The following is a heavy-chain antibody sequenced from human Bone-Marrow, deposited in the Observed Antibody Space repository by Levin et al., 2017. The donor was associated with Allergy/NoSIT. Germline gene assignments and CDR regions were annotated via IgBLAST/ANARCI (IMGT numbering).Heavy chain of an antibody. Sequence: SETLSLTCSVSGGSITTSDYYWGWIRQPPGMGLEWLGAIYYGGSTFYNPSLKSRVTITVDTSKTQFSMRLSSVTAADTAKYCCAGREVVSLDFDLWGQGTLVTVSS. V-gene: IGHV4-39*01. CDR2: IYYGGST. CDR1: GGSITTSDYY. CDR3: AGREVVSLDFDL. D-gene: IGHD2-15*01. J-gene: IGHJ4*02.